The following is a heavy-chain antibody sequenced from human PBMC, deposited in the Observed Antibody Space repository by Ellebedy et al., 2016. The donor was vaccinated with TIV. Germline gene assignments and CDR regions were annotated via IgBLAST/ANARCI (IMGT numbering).Heavy chain of an antibody. CDR2: IDPSDSYT. CDR3: ARHKKGAKYYDILTGYTPIDY. J-gene: IGHJ4*02. CDR1: GYSFTSYW. V-gene: IGHV5-10-1*01. Sequence: GGSLRLXXKGSGYSFTSYWISWVRQMPGKGLEWMGRIDPSDSYTNYSPSFQGHVTISADKSISTAYLQWSSLKASDTAMYYCARHKKGAKYYDILTGYTPIDYWGQGTLVTVSS. D-gene: IGHD3-9*01.